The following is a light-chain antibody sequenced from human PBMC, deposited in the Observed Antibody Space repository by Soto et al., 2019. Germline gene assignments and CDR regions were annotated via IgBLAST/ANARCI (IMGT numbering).Light chain of an antibody. CDR1: QSMSYW. CDR3: QQYNNYWGLT. V-gene: IGKV1-5*03. CDR2: KAT. Sequence: DIQMTQSPSTLSASVGDRVTITCRASQSMSYWLAWYQQKPGKAPKLLIYKATNLEAGVPSRFSGSGSGTEFNLTISSLQPDDFATYYCQQYNNYWGLTFGGGTKVEIK. J-gene: IGKJ4*01.